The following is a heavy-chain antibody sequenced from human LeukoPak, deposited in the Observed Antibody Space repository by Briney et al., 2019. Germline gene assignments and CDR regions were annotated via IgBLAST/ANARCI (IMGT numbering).Heavy chain of an antibody. V-gene: IGHV1-8*03. J-gene: IGHJ6*03. Sequence: ASVKVSCKASGYTFTSYDINWVRQATGQGLEWMGWMNPNSGNTGYAQKFQGRVTITRNTSISTAYMELSSLRSEDTAVYYCARGRYGSGSYYPYYYYMDVWGKGTTVTVSS. CDR2: MNPNSGNT. D-gene: IGHD3-10*01. CDR1: GYTFTSYD. CDR3: ARGRYGSGSYYPYYYYMDV.